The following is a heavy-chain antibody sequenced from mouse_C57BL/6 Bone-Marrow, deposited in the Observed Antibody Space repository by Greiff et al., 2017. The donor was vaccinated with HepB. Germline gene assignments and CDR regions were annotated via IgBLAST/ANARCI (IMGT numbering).Heavy chain of an antibody. Sequence: EVMLVESGGGLVKPGGSLKLSCAASGFTFSSYAMSWVRQTPEKRLEWVATISDGGSYTYYPDNVKGRFTISRDNAKNNLYLQMSHLKSEDTAMYYCARGGTYYGSSTGWYFDVWGTGTTVTVSS. J-gene: IGHJ1*03. CDR1: GFTFSSYA. V-gene: IGHV5-4*03. D-gene: IGHD1-1*01. CDR3: ARGGTYYGSSTGWYFDV. CDR2: ISDGGSYT.